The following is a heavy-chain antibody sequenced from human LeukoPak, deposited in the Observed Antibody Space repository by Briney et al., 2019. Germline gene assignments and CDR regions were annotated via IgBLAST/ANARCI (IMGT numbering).Heavy chain of an antibody. Sequence: ASVKVSCKASGYTFTSYYMHWVRQAPGQGLEWMGWINPDSGGTDYAQKFQGRVTMTRDTSISTAYMELSRLRSDDTAVYYCAREFVAITIFAFYGMDVWGQGTTVTVSS. CDR2: INPDSGGT. CDR3: AREFVAITIFAFYGMDV. CDR1: GYTFTSYY. D-gene: IGHD3-3*01. J-gene: IGHJ6*02. V-gene: IGHV1-2*02.